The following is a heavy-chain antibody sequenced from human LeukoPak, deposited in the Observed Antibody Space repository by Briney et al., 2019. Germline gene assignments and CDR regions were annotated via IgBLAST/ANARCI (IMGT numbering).Heavy chain of an antibody. CDR1: GLSVGGTGVR. J-gene: IGHJ4*02. CDR3: AHARAYIGDAFDY. Sequence: SGPTLVNPTQTLTLTCSFSGLSVGGTGVRGGWIGEPPVKPLEWVALIYWNADKRYRPSLKSRLTITKDTSEIQVLLTMTNMIPVDTATHYCAHARAYIGDAFDYWGEGKLVSVSS. CDR2: IYWNADK. D-gene: IGHD2-21*01. V-gene: IGHV2-5*01.